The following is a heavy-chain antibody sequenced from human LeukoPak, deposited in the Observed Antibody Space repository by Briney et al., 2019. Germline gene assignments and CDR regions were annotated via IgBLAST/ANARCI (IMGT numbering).Heavy chain of an antibody. CDR1: GYSFTSYY. Sequence: ASVKVSCKASGYSFTSYYMHWVRQAPGQGLEWMGIINPSGGSTSYAQKFQGRVTMTRDMSTSTVYMELSSLRSEDTAVYYCAREGGGHNFVYWGQGTLVTVSS. CDR3: AREGGGHNFVY. CDR2: INPSGGST. V-gene: IGHV1-46*01. D-gene: IGHD5-24*01. J-gene: IGHJ4*02.